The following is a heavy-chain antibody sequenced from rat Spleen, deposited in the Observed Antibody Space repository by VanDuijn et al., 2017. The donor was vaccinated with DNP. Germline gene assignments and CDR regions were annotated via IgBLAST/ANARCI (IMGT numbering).Heavy chain of an antibody. CDR3: SRYGDYSALDA. J-gene: IGHJ4*01. CDR1: GFSLTDYS. V-gene: IGHV2-19*01. CDR2: ISSGGNT. D-gene: IGHD1-11*01. Sequence: QVQLKESGPGLVQPSQTLSLTCTVSGFSLTDYSAHWVRQPPGKVLEWIAAISSGGNTDYNSDHKSRLTISRDTSKSQVFLKMNSLQTEDTAIYYCSRYGDYSALDAWGQGTSVTVSS.